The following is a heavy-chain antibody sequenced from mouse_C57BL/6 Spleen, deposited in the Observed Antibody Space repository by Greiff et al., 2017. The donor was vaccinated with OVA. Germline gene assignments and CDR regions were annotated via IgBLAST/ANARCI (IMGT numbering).Heavy chain of an antibody. CDR1: GYTFTSYW. CDR3: ARALYDY. CDR2: IHPNSGST. V-gene: IGHV1-64*01. Sequence: QVHVKQPGAELVKPGASVKLSCKASGYTFTSYWMHWVKQRPGQGLEWIGMIHPNSGSTNYNEKFKSKATLTVDKSSSTAYMQHSSLTSEDSAVYYCARALYDYWGKGTTLTVSS. D-gene: IGHD2-12*01. J-gene: IGHJ2*01.